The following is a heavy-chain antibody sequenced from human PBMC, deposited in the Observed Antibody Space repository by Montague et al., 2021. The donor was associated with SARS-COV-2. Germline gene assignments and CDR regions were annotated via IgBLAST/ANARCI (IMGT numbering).Heavy chain of an antibody. D-gene: IGHD6-19*01. CDR2: VFNTGST. Sequence: SETLSLTCVVSGDSISTNYWTWVRQPPGKGLEWIGHVFNTGSTKYNPSLESRVTISIDTSKNQFSLRLNSVSAADTAIYYCARLIGNGWTDAFDFWGQGTMVTVSS. J-gene: IGHJ3*01. CDR3: ARLIGNGWTDAFDF. V-gene: IGHV4-59*12. CDR1: GDSISTNY.